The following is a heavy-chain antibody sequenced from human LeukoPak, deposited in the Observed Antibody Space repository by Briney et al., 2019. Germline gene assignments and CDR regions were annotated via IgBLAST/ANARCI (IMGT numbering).Heavy chain of an antibody. Sequence: SGTLSLTCAVSGGSISSSNWWSWVRQPPGKGLEWIGEIYHSGSTNYNPSLKSRVTISVDKPKNQFSLKLSSVTAADTAVYYCARVPYYGTGDYGMDVWGKGTTVTVSS. V-gene: IGHV4-4*02. D-gene: IGHD3-10*01. CDR1: GGSISSSNW. CDR2: IYHSGST. J-gene: IGHJ6*04. CDR3: ARVPYYGTGDYGMDV.